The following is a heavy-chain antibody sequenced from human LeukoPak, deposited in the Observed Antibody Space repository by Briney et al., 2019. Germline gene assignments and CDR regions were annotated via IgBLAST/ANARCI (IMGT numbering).Heavy chain of an antibody. V-gene: IGHV4-4*07. D-gene: IGHD6-13*01. CDR3: AREYSSSWSLGGYYGMDV. J-gene: IGHJ6*02. CDR2: IYTGGST. Sequence: PSETLSLTCTVSGGSISSYYWSWIRQPAGKGLEWIGRIYTGGSTNYNPSLKSRVTMSVETSKNQFSLKLSSVTAADTAVYYCAREYSSSWSLGGYYGMDVWGQGTTVTVSS. CDR1: GGSISSYY.